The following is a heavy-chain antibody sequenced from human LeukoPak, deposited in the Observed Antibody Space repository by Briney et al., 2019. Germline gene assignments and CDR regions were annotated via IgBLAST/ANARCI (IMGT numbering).Heavy chain of an antibody. V-gene: IGHV1-69*04. CDR3: ARDRLQLWSYFDY. D-gene: IGHD5-18*01. J-gene: IGHJ4*02. CDR2: IIPILGIA. Sequence: ASVKVSCKASGGTFSSYAISWVRQAPGQGLEWMGRIIPILGIANYAQEFQGRVTITADKSTSTAYMELSSLRSEDTAVYYCARDRLQLWSYFDYWGQGTLVTVSS. CDR1: GGTFSSYA.